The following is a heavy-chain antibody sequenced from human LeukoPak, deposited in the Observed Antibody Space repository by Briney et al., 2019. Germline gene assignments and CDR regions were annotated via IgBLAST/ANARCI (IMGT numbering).Heavy chain of an antibody. CDR2: IYNSGST. V-gene: IGHV4-4*07. CDR1: GDSISSSY. Sequence: SETLSLTCTVSGDSISSSYWSWIRQPAGKGLEWIGRIYNSGSTNYNPSLKSRVTMSVDTSKNQLSLKLTSVTAADTAVYYCARGRTTVTTYDYWGQGTLVTISS. D-gene: IGHD4-17*01. J-gene: IGHJ4*02. CDR3: ARGRTTVTTYDY.